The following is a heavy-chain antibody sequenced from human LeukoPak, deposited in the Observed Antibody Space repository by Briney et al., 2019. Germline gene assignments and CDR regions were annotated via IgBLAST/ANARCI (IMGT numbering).Heavy chain of an antibody. Sequence: ASVKVSCKASGGTFSSYAISWVRQAPGQGLEWMGGIIPIFGTANYAQKFQGRVTITTDESTSTAYMELSSLRSEDTAVYYCAREARYSSSFEDAFDIWGQGTMVTVSS. CDR2: IIPIFGTA. J-gene: IGHJ3*02. V-gene: IGHV1-69*05. CDR3: AREARYSSSFEDAFDI. CDR1: GGTFSSYA. D-gene: IGHD6-6*01.